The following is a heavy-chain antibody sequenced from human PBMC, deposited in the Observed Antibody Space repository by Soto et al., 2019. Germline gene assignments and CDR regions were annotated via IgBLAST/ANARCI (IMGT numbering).Heavy chain of an antibody. CDR3: TRDDYSYDSGVYYSRFDP. V-gene: IGHV3-49*04. D-gene: IGHD3-22*01. Sequence: PGGSLRLSCTASGFTFGDYALTWVRQAPGKGLEWVGFITSKTYGGTTEYAASVKGRFTISRDDSKSIAYLEMYSLKTEDTAVYYCTRDDYSYDSGVYYSRFDPWGQGTLVTVSS. J-gene: IGHJ5*02. CDR1: GFTFGDYA. CDR2: ITSKTYGGTT.